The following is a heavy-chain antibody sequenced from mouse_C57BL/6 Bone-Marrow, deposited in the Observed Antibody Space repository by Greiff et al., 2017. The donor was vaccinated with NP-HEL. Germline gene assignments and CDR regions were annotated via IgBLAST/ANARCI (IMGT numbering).Heavy chain of an antibody. CDR3: TKHYYGSSYGYAMDY. J-gene: IGHJ4*01. CDR2: IDPENGDT. D-gene: IGHD1-1*01. CDR1: GFNIKDDY. V-gene: IGHV14-4*01. Sequence: VQLQQSGAELVRPGASVKLSCTASGFNIKDDYMHWVKQRPEQGLEWIGWIDPENGDTEYASKFQGKATITADTSSNTAYLQLSSLTSEDTAVYDCTKHYYGSSYGYAMDYWGQGTSVTVSS.